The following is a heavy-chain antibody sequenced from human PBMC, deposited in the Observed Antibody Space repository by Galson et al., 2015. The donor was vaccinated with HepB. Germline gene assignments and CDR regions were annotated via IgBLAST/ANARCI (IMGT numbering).Heavy chain of an antibody. J-gene: IGHJ3*02. V-gene: IGHV7-4-1*02. Sequence: SVKVSCKASGYTFTTYAMNWVRQAPGQGLEWMGWINTNTENPTYAQGFTGQFVFSLDTSVGTAYLQISSLKAEDTAVYYCARESLTWDAFDIWGQGTMVTVSS. CDR3: ARESLTWDAFDI. CDR1: GYTFTTYA. CDR2: INTNTENP.